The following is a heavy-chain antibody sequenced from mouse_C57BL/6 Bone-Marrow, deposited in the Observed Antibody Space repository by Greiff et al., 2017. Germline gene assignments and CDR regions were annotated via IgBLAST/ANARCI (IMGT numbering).Heavy chain of an antibody. D-gene: IGHD1-1*01. Sequence: QVQLQQPGAELVRPGSSVKLSCKASGYTFTSYWMHWVKQRPIQGLEWIGNIDPSDSETHYNQKFKDKATLTVDKSSSTAYMQLSLLTSEDSAVYYCALITTVVAPFAYWGQGTLVTVSA. V-gene: IGHV1-52*01. CDR3: ALITTVVAPFAY. CDR2: IDPSDSET. CDR1: GYTFTSYW. J-gene: IGHJ3*01.